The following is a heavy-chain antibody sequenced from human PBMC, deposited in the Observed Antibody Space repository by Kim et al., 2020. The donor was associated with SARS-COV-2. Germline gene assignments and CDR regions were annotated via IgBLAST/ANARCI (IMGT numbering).Heavy chain of an antibody. V-gene: IGHV3-30-3*01. CDR2: ISYDGSNK. Sequence: GGSLRLSCAASGFTFSSYDMHWVRQAPGKGLEWEAMISYDGSNKNYADSVKGRFTISRDNARKTQYLQMDSLRGEDTAVYYCAAMMADYYYGMDVWGQGTTVVVS. CDR3: AAMMADYYYGMDV. D-gene: IGHD3-22*01. J-gene: IGHJ6*02. CDR1: GFTFSSYD.